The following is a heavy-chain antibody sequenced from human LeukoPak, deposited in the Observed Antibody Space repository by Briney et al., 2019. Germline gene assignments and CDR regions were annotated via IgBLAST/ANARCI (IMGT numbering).Heavy chain of an antibody. CDR2: ISGDGGST. V-gene: IGHV3-43*02. CDR3: AKDIGYSGYDWFDY. CDR1: GFTFDDYA. J-gene: IGHJ4*02. D-gene: IGHD5-12*01. Sequence: GGSLRLSCAASGFTFDDYAMHWVRQAPGKGLEWVSLISGDGGSTYYADSVKGRFTISRDNSKNSLYLQINSLRTEDTALYYCAKDIGYSGYDWFDYWGQGTLVTVSS.